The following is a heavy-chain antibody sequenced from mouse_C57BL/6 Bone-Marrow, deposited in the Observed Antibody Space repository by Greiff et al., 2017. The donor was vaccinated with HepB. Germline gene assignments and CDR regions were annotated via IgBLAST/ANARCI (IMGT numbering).Heavy chain of an antibody. CDR3: ARGSITTVVAEVYYFDY. CDR2: ISSGSSTI. J-gene: IGHJ2*01. Sequence: EVKLVESGGGLVKPGGSLKLSCAASGFTFSDYGMHWVRQAPEKGLEWVAYISSGSSTIYYADTVKGRFTISRDNAKNTLFLQMTSLRSEDTAMYYCARGSITTVVAEVYYFDYWGQGTTLTVSS. V-gene: IGHV5-17*01. CDR1: GFTFSDYG. D-gene: IGHD1-1*01.